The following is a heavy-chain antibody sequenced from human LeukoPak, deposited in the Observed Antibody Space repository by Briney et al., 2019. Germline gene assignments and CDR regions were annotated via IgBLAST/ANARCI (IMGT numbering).Heavy chain of an antibody. D-gene: IGHD3-22*01. V-gene: IGHV3-30*04. CDR2: ISYPRSYH. CDR3: AREYSDSSGYYYGLDN. J-gene: IGHJ4*02. Sequence: GGSLRLSCAASGFTFSSYAMHWVRQAPGRGLEWVALISYPRSYHYYVDSVKGRFTSSRDDSKNTFYLQMNSLRVEDTALYYCAREYSDSSGYYYGLDNWGQGTLVTVSS. CDR1: GFTFSSYA.